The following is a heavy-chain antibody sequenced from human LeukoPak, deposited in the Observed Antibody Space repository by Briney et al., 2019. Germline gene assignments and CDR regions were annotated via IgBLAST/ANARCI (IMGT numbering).Heavy chain of an antibody. J-gene: IGHJ4*02. CDR2: MNPNSGNT. V-gene: IGHV1-8*01. D-gene: IGHD3-10*01. Sequence: SSAKVSSKTSGYTVSSYGKDWVPQATGQGLEWMGWMNPNSGNTGYAQKFQGRVTMTTNTSLSTAYMELRSLRTEDTAVYYCARRDNGSGSYDLVYWGQGTL. CDR3: ARRDNGSGSYDLVY. CDR1: GYTVSSYG.